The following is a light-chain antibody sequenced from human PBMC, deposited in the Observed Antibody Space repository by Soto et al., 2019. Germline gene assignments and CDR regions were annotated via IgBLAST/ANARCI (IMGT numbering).Light chain of an antibody. Sequence: DIVLTKSPGTLSLSPGEGATLSCRASQSVSSSFLAWYQQNPGQAPRLLIYGASSRATGIPDRFRGSASGTDFTLTISRLEPEDFALYYCQQYGSSPWTFDQGTNVEIK. CDR2: GAS. CDR3: QQYGSSPWT. CDR1: QSVSSSF. V-gene: IGKV3-20*01. J-gene: IGKJ1*01.